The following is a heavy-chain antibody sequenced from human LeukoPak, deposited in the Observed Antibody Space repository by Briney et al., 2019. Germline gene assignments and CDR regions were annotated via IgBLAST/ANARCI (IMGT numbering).Heavy chain of an antibody. CDR1: GYTFTGDY. CDR3: ARQDSAYGYYFDY. D-gene: IGHD5-12*01. J-gene: IGHJ4*02. V-gene: IGHV1-2*02. Sequence: ASVKVSCKASGYTFTGDYRHWVRQAPGQGLEWMGWINPNSGGTNYAQKFQGRVTMTRDTSVSTVYMELTRLRSDDTAVYYCARQDSAYGYYFDYWGQGTPVTVSP. CDR2: INPNSGGT.